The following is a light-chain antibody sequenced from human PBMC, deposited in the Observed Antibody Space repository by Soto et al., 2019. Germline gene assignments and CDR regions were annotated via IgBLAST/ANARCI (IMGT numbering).Light chain of an antibody. Sequence: DIQMTQSPSSLSASVGNRVTITCRASQSINSFLNWYQQKPGKAPKLLIYAASSLQSGVPSRFSGSGSGTEFTLTINSLQPEDFATYYCRQSYSTPPAFGQGTRLEIK. CDR2: AAS. CDR3: RQSYSTPPA. V-gene: IGKV1-39*01. J-gene: IGKJ5*01. CDR1: QSINSF.